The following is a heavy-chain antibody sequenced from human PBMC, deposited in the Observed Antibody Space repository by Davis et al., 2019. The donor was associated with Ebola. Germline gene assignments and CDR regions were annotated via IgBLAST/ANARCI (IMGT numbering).Heavy chain of an antibody. CDR2: IIPIFGTA. J-gene: IGHJ4*02. Sequence: SVKVSCKASGGTFSSYAISWVRQAPGQGLEWMGGIIPIFGTANYAQKFQGRVTMTKNISIGTAYMELSTLTSEDTAVYYCARRVYSRSGFDSWGQGTLVTVSS. CDR3: ARRVYSRSGFDS. D-gene: IGHD2-8*01. V-gene: IGHV1-69*05. CDR1: GGTFSSYA.